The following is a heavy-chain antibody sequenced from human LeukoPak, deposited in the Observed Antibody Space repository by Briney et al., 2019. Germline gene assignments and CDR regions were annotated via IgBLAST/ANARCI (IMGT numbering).Heavy chain of an antibody. J-gene: IGHJ4*02. V-gene: IGHV4-39*07. D-gene: IGHD1-26*01. Sequence: PSETLSLTCTVSGGSISSSSYYWGWIRQPPGKGLEWIGSIYYSGSTYYNPSLKSRVTISVDTSKNQFSLKLSSVTAADTAVYYCATRDSGSYLRYFDYWGQGTLVTVSS. CDR1: GGSISSSSYY. CDR3: ATRDSGSYLRYFDY. CDR2: IYYSGST.